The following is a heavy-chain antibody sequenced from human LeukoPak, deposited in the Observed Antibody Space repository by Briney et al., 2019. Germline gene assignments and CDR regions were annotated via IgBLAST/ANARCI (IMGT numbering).Heavy chain of an antibody. J-gene: IGHJ4*02. CDR1: GGSISSYY. V-gene: IGHV4-59*08. Sequence: SETLSLTCTVSGGSISSYYWSWIRQPPGKGLEWIGYIYYSGSTNYNPSLKSRVTISVDTSKNQFSLKPSSVTAADTAVYYCARATTSFDYWGQGTLVTVSS. CDR2: IYYSGST. D-gene: IGHD1-1*01. CDR3: ARATTSFDY.